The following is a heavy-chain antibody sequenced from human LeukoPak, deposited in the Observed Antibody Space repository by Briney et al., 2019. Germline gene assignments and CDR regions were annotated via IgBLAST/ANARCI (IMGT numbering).Heavy chain of an antibody. V-gene: IGHV4-38-2*02. CDR2: IYHRGTT. D-gene: IGHD5-18*01. J-gene: IGHJ6*03. Sequence: SQTLSPTCTVSGFYVSSGYYWGGIRQPPGEGLQWIGSIYHRGTTYYSPSVKSRVSMSVDTSKNQFSLKLSSVTAADTAVYYCARDLRDTAMVRQPYYYYMDVWGKGTTVTVSS. CDR3: ARDLRDTAMVRQPYYYYMDV. CDR1: GFYVSSGYY.